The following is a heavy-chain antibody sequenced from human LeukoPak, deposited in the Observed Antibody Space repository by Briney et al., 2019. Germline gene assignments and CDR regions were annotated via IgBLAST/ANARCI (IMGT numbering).Heavy chain of an antibody. Sequence: SEALSLTCAVYGGSFSGYYWSWIRQPPGKGLEWIGEINHSGSTNYNPSLKSRVTISVDTSKNQFSLKLSSVTAADTAVYYCARGGVFLRYYGSGSLDYWGQGTLVTVSS. D-gene: IGHD3-10*01. V-gene: IGHV4-34*01. CDR3: ARGGVFLRYYGSGSLDY. CDR1: GGSFSGYY. J-gene: IGHJ4*02. CDR2: INHSGST.